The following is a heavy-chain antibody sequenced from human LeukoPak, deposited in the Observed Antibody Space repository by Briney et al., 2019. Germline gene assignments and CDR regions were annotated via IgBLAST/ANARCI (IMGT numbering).Heavy chain of an antibody. Sequence: SETLSLTCTVSDYSISSGYYWGWIRQPPGKGLEWLGSVYHNGNMYHNPSLKSRVTTLVDTSKNQFSLKLRSVPAADTALYYCARLLHDSRGYYYFDYWGQGILVTVSS. J-gene: IGHJ4*02. CDR3: ARLLHDSRGYYYFDY. CDR2: VYHNGNM. V-gene: IGHV4-38-2*02. CDR1: DYSISSGYY. D-gene: IGHD3-22*01.